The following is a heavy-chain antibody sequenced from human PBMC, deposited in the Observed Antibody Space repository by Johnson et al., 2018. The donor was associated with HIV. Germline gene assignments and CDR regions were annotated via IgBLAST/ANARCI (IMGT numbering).Heavy chain of an antibody. V-gene: IGHV3-23*04. D-gene: IGHD1-26*01. Sequence: VQLVESGGDLVQPGGSLRLSCAASEFTFSKFAMSWVRQAPGKGLEWVSTISASGGLTYYADSVQGRFTISRDNSKNTLGLQMSSLRAEDAALYYCAKDQGDSGSYLVGAFDIWGQGTMVTVSS. J-gene: IGHJ3*02. CDR1: EFTFSKFA. CDR3: AKDQGDSGSYLVGAFDI. CDR2: ISASGGLT.